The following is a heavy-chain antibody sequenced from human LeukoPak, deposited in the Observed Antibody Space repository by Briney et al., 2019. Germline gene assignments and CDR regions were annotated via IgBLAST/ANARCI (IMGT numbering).Heavy chain of an antibody. Sequence: GRSLRLSCTASGFTFSNCGMHWVRQAPGKRLEWVAVFSYDGSDIYYGGSVKGRFTISRDISKNTLYLQMNSLRAEDTAVYYCVKEQSSGGYRVADYWGQGTLVTVSS. CDR2: FSYDGSDI. D-gene: IGHD6-19*01. CDR3: VKEQSSGGYRVADY. J-gene: IGHJ4*02. V-gene: IGHV3-30*18. CDR1: GFTFSNCG.